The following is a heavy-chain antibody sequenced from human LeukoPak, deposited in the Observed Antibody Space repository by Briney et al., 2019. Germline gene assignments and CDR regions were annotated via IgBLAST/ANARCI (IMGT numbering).Heavy chain of an antibody. CDR2: IYYSGST. CDR3: AREKMAREDAFDI. Sequence: PSETLSLTCTVSGGSISSYYWSWIQQPPGKGLEWIGYIYYSGSTNYNPSLKSRVTISVDTSKNQFSLKLSSVTAADTAVYYCAREKMAREDAFDIWGQGTMVTVSS. J-gene: IGHJ3*02. D-gene: IGHD5-24*01. CDR1: GGSISSYY. V-gene: IGHV4-59*01.